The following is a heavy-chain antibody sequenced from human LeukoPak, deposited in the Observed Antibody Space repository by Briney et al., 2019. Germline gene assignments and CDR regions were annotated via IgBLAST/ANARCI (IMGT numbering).Heavy chain of an antibody. D-gene: IGHD2-15*01. CDR2: IIPIFGIA. V-gene: IGHV1-69*04. CDR3: ARDGRYCSGGSCYYYFDY. Sequence: SVKVSCKASGGSFSSYAISWVRQAPGQGLEWMGRIIPIFGIANYAQKFQGRVTITADKSTSTAYMELSRLRSDDTAVYFCARDGRYCSGGSCYYYFDYWGQGTLVTVSS. CDR1: GGSFSSYA. J-gene: IGHJ4*02.